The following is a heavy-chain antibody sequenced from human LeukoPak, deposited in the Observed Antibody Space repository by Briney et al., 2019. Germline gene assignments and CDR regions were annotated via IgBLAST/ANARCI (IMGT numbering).Heavy chain of an antibody. CDR3: ARVRCSGGSCYFGAYYYYMDV. D-gene: IGHD2-15*01. CDR2: IYYSGST. V-gene: IGHV4-39*07. J-gene: IGHJ6*03. CDR1: GGSISSSSYY. Sequence: SETLSLTCTVSGGSISSSSYYWGWIRQPPGKGLEWIGSIYYSGSTYYNPSLKSRVTISVDTSKNQFSLKLSSVTAADTAVYYCARVRCSGGSCYFGAYYYYMDVWGKGTTVTVSS.